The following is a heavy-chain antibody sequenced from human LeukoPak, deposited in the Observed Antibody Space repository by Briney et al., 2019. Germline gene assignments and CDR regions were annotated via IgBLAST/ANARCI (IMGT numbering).Heavy chain of an antibody. CDR2: ISASGGNT. CDR3: AKESRYCSTSCYYTA. D-gene: IGHD2-2*01. V-gene: IGHV3-23*01. Sequence: PGGSLRLSCAASGFTLRSYAMNWVRQAPGKGLEWVSSISASGGNTYYADSVKGRFTISRDNSKNTLYLQMNSLRAEDTAVYYCAKESRYCSTSCYYTAWGQGTLVTVSS. J-gene: IGHJ5*02. CDR1: GFTLRSYA.